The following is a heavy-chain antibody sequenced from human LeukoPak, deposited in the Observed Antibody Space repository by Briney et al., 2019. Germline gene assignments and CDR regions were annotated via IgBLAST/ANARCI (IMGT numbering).Heavy chain of an antibody. D-gene: IGHD5-24*01. V-gene: IGHV3-23*01. J-gene: IGHJ6*02. CDR1: GFTFSSYA. Sequence: GGSLRHSCAASGFTFSSYAMSWVRQAPGKGLEWVSAISGSGGSTYYADSVKGRFTISRDNSKNTLYLQMNSLRAEDTAVYYCAKDLGITDSYGMDVWGQGTTVTVSS. CDR2: ISGSGGST. CDR3: AKDLGITDSYGMDV.